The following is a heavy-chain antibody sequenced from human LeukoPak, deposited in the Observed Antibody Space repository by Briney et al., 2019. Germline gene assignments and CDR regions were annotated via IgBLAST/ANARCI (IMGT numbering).Heavy chain of an antibody. V-gene: IGHV3-7*01. CDR3: ASARIAEALRITRDFDH. J-gene: IGHJ4*02. CDR2: IDEYRSQK. D-gene: IGHD3-16*01. CDR1: RFTFSSYW. Sequence: GGSLRLSCATLRFTFSSYWMSWVRQAPGKGLEWVANIDEYRSQKYYVDSVKGRFTISRDNAKSSLYLQMDSLRAEDTAVYFCASARIAEALRITRDFDHWGQGTLVTVSS.